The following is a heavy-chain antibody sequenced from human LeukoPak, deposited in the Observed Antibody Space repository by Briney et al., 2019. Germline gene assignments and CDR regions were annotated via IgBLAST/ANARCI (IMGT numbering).Heavy chain of an antibody. Sequence: GGSLRLSCAASGFTFTTYWMTWVRQAPGKGLEWVAYIRQDGGAAYYGDSVKGRFTISRDNAKNSLFLQMNSLRDEDTAVYYCATSKDTAGGPYWGQGTLDTVSS. CDR3: ATSKDTAGGPY. CDR1: GFTFTTYW. J-gene: IGHJ4*02. CDR2: IRQDGGAA. V-gene: IGHV3-7*01. D-gene: IGHD5-18*01.